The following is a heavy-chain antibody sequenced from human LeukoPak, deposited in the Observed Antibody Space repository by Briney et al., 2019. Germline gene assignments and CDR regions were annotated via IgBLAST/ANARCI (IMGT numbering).Heavy chain of an antibody. Sequence: GGSLRLSCVASGITFSGNWMHWVRQAPGKGLVWVSRINSDGSSTSYADSVKGRFTISRDNSKNTVYLQMNSLRAEDTAVYYCAGSYVSRSFDYWGQGTLVTVSS. J-gene: IGHJ4*02. V-gene: IGHV3-74*01. CDR2: INSDGSST. CDR3: AGSYVSRSFDY. D-gene: IGHD3-16*01. CDR1: GITFSGNW.